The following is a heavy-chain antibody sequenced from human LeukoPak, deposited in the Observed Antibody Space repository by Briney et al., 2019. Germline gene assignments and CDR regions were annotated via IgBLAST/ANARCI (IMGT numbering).Heavy chain of an antibody. V-gene: IGHV4-59*08. Sequence: SETLSLTCTVSGGSISGYYWNWIRQSPGKVLEWIGYIYYTGSTNHNSSLKSRVTIAVDTSKNQFSLKLSSVTAADTAVYYCARSNCVTTACSSYYGMDVWGQGTTVTVSS. D-gene: IGHD3-22*01. J-gene: IGHJ6*02. CDR1: GGSISGYY. CDR2: IYYTGST. CDR3: ARSNCVTTACSSYYGMDV.